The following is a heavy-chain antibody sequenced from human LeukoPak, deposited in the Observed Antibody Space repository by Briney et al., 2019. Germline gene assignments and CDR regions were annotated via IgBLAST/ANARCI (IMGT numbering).Heavy chain of an antibody. D-gene: IGHD1-26*01. Sequence: PGGSLRLSCAASGFTFSNAWMSWVRQAPGKGLEWVGRIKSKTDGGTTDYAAPVKGRFTISRDDSKNTLYLQMNSLKTEDTAVYYCTTALVVGATPLDPWGQGTLVTVSS. CDR2: IKSKTDGGTT. J-gene: IGHJ5*02. CDR1: GFTFSNAW. V-gene: IGHV3-15*01. CDR3: TTALVVGATPLDP.